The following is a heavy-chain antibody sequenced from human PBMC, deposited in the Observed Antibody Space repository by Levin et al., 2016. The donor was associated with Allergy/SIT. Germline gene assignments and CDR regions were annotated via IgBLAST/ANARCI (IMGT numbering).Heavy chain of an antibody. CDR3: ARGCSGGSCYSYYGMDV. CDR2: IYHSGST. CDR1: GGPISSSNW. V-gene: IGHV4-4*02. J-gene: IGHJ6*02. D-gene: IGHD2-15*01. Sequence: SETLSLTCAVSGGPISSSNWWSWVRQPPGKGLEWIGEIYHSGSTNYNPSLKSRVTISVDKSKNQFSLKLSSVTAADTAVYYCARGCSGGSCYSYYGMDVWGQGTTVTVSS.